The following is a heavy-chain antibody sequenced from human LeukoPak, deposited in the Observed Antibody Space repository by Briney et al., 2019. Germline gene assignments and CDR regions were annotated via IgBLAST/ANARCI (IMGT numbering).Heavy chain of an antibody. J-gene: IGHJ4*02. CDR2: ISYDGSNK. V-gene: IGHV3-30*18. Sequence: GGSLRLSCAASGFSFRGYAMHWVRQAPGKGLEWVAVISYDGSNKYYADSVKGRFTISRDNSKNTLYLQMNSLRAEDTAVYYCANMVRGSNWGQGTLVTVSS. CDR1: GFSFRGYA. CDR3: ANMVRGSN. D-gene: IGHD3-10*01.